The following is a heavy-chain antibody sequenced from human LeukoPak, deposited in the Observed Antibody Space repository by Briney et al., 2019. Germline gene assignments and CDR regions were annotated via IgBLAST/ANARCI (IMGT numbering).Heavy chain of an antibody. CDR3: ARDVIYCSSTSCSED. D-gene: IGHD2-2*01. V-gene: IGHV4-61*02. J-gene: IGHJ4*02. Sequence: SQTLSLTCTVSGGSISSGSYYWSWIRQPAGKGLEWIVRIYTSGSTNYNPSLKSRVTISVDTSKNQFSLKLSSVTAADTAVYYCARDVIYCSSTSCSEDWGQGTLVTVSS. CDR1: GGSISSGSYY. CDR2: IYTSGST.